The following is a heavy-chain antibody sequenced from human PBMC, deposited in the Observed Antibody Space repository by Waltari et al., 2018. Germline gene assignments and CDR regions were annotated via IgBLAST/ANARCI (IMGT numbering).Heavy chain of an antibody. Sequence: QVQLVESGGGVVQPGGSLRLSCAASGFTFSSYGMHWVRQAPGKGLEWVAFKRDDGSKKYYADSVKGRFTISRDNSKNTLYLQMNSLRAEDTAVYYGAKDGEVCGGDCYSDYYYYGMDVWGQGTTVTVSS. J-gene: IGHJ6*02. CDR2: KRDDGSKK. V-gene: IGHV3-30*02. D-gene: IGHD2-21*01. CDR1: GFTFSSYG. CDR3: AKDGEVCGGDCYSDYYYYGMDV.